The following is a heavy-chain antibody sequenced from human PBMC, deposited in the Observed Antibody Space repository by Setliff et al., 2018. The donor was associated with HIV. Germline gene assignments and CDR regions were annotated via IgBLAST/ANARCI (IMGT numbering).Heavy chain of an antibody. CDR3: ARGVRDNSGWSSYYFDY. J-gene: IGHJ4*02. D-gene: IGHD6-19*01. CDR2: VTHSGRT. V-gene: IGHV4-34*01. Sequence: NPSETLSLTCAVYGGSFSGYYWSWIRQPPGKGLEWIGEVTHSGRTNYNPPLESRVTTSVDTSKKQFSLRLTSVTAANTAVYYCARGVRDNSGWSSYYFDYWGQGTLVTVSS. CDR1: GGSFSGYY.